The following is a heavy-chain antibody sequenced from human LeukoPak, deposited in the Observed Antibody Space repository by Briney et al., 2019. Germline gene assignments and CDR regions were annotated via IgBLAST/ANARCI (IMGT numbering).Heavy chain of an antibody. CDR3: ARAGSSWYSPYDY. D-gene: IGHD6-13*01. J-gene: IGHJ4*02. Sequence: ASVKVSCKASGYTFTSNYIHWVRQAPGQGFEWMGMIYPRDGSTSYAQKFQGRVTMTRDTSTSTVYMELSSLRSEDTAVYYCARAGSSWYSPYDYWGQGTLVTVSS. CDR2: IYPRDGST. CDR1: GYTFTSNY. V-gene: IGHV1-46*01.